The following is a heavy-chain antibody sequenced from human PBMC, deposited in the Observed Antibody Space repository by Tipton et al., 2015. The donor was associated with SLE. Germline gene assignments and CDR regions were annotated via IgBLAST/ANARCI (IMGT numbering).Heavy chain of an antibody. CDR2: IHSRGST. J-gene: IGHJ4*02. CDR1: GVSVSSGGYY. Sequence: TLSLACTVSGVSVSSGGYYWSWIRQHPEKGLEWIGCIHSRGSTYYTPSLKSRLIMSVHTSNNQFSLQLSSVTAADTALYYCARESFPGVGWYSKGYWGQGTLVSVSS. CDR3: ARESFPGVGWYSKGY. V-gene: IGHV4-31*03. D-gene: IGHD6-19*01.